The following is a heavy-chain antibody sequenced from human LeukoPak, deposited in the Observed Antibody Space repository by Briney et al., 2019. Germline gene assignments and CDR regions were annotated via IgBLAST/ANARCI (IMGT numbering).Heavy chain of an antibody. CDR3: ARASSGYDYVAFFDY. CDR2: IIPIFGTA. V-gene: IGHV1-69*05. J-gene: IGHJ4*02. CDR1: GGTFSSYA. D-gene: IGHD5-12*01. Sequence: ASVKVSCKASGGTFSSYAISWVRQAPGQGLEWMGRIIPIFGTANYAQKFQGRVAITTDESTSTAYMELSSLRSEDTAVYYCARASSGYDYVAFFDYWGQGTLVTVSS.